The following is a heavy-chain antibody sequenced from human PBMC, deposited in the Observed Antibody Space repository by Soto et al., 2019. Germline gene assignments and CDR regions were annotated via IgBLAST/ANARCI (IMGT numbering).Heavy chain of an antibody. V-gene: IGHV4-39*01. CDR3: ARHKDIVVVPAAIDV. CDR1: GGSISSSSYY. CDR2: IYYSGST. J-gene: IGHJ6*04. Sequence: ASETLSLTCTVSGGSISSSSYYWGWIRQPPGKGLEWIGSIYYSGSTYYNPSLKSRVTISVDTSKNQFSLKLSSVTAADTAVYYCARHKDIVVVPAAIDVWGKGTTVTVSS. D-gene: IGHD2-2*01.